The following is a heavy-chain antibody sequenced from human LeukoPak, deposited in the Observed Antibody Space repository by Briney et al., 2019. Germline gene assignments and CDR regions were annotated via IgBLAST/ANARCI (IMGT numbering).Heavy chain of an antibody. J-gene: IGHJ5*02. V-gene: IGHV1-18*01. CDR3: AREVSKDWFDP. D-gene: IGHD6-6*01. CDR2: ISAYNGNT. Sequence: ASVKVSCKASGFTFTSYGISWVRQAPGQGLEWMGWISAYNGNTNYAQKLQGRVTMTTDTSTSIAYMELSSLRSEDTAVYYCAREVSKDWFDPWGQGTLVTVSS. CDR1: GFTFTSYG.